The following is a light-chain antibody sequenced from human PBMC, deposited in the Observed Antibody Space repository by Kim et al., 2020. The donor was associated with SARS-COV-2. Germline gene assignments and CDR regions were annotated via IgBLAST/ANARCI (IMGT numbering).Light chain of an antibody. CDR1: QSTSTN. CDR2: DSS. J-gene: IGKJ1*01. V-gene: IGKV3-15*01. CDR3: QQYNDWPWT. Sequence: EIVMTQSPATLSVSPGERATLSCRASQSTSTNLSWYQQKHGQAPRLLISDSSTRSTGIPARFSGSGSGTEFTLTISSLQSEDFALYYCQQYNDWPWTFGPGAKVDIK.